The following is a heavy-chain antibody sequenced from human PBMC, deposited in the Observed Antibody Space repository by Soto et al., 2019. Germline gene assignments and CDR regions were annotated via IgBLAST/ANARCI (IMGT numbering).Heavy chain of an antibody. Sequence: GGSLRLSCAASGFTFSSYAVSWVRQAPGKGLEWVSAISGSGGSTYYADSVKGRFTISRDNSKNTLYLQMNSLRAEDTAVYYCAKLSMVRGVPALVFDYWGQGTLVTVSS. CDR1: GFTFSSYA. V-gene: IGHV3-23*01. J-gene: IGHJ4*02. CDR2: ISGSGGST. CDR3: AKLSMVRGVPALVFDY. D-gene: IGHD3-10*01.